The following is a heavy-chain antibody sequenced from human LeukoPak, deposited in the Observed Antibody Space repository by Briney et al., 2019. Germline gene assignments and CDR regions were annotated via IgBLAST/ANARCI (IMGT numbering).Heavy chain of an antibody. CDR1: GGSISSGGYY. J-gene: IGHJ4*02. Sequence: PSETLSLTCTVSGGSISSGGYYWSWTRQHPGKGLEWIGYIYYSGSTYYNPSLKSRVTISVDTSKNQFSLKLSSVTAADTAVYYCARDPELSGYDQKIAVAGTSDYWGQGTLVTVSS. D-gene: IGHD6-19*01. CDR3: ARDPELSGYDQKIAVAGTSDY. CDR2: IYYSGST. V-gene: IGHV4-31*03.